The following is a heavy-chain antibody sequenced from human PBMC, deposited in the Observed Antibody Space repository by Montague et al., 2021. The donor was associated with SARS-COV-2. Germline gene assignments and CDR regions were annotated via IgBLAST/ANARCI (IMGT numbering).Heavy chain of an antibody. J-gene: IGHJ4*02. D-gene: IGHD1-1*01. CDR3: ARAQNICFIANCVNYFDL. Sequence: SETLSLTCAVSGGSITSENWWSWVRQPPGKGLEWIAETHQWGGTNYNPSLRSRVTILLDNSKNQFSLMLTSVTAADTAMYYCARAQNICFIANCVNYFDLWGLGALVSVSS. V-gene: IGHV4-4*02. CDR1: GGSITSENW. CDR2: THQWGGT.